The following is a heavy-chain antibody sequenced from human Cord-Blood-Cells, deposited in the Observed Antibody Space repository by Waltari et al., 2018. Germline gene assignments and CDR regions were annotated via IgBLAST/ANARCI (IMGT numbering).Heavy chain of an antibody. CDR3: ARDPYEGVVVVVAATLDY. CDR2: SSSSSSYI. V-gene: IGHV3-21*01. J-gene: IGHJ4*02. Sequence: EVQLVESGGGLVKPGGSLRLSCAASGFASSSYSMNWVRLCPGKRLEWVSSSSSSSSYIYYADSVKGRFTISRDNAKNSLYLQMNSLRAEDTAVYYCARDPYEGVVVVVAATLDYWGQGTLVTVSS. CDR1: GFASSSYS. D-gene: IGHD2-15*01.